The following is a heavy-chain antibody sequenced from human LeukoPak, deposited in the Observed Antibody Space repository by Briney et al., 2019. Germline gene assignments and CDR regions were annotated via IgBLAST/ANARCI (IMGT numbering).Heavy chain of an antibody. CDR1: GFTFSSYW. V-gene: IGHV3-7*01. J-gene: IGHJ6*03. D-gene: IGHD3-22*01. Sequence: GGSLRLSCAASGFTFSSYWMSWVRQAPGKGLEGVANIKQDGSEKYYVDSVKGRFTISRDNAKHSLYLQMNSLRAEDTAVYYCARDPFSYYYDPHYMDVWGKGTTVTVSS. CDR2: IKQDGSEK. CDR3: ARDPFSYYYDPHYMDV.